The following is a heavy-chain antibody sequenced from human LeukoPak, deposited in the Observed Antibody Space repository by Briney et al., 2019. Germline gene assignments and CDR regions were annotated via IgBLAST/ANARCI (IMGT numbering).Heavy chain of an antibody. CDR1: GLTFSTSG. D-gene: IGHD1-14*01. CDR2: IGPTGFDR. V-gene: IGHV3-21*06. CDR3: ATETNGRHYDY. J-gene: IGHJ4*02. Sequence: GGSLRLSCTTSGLTFSTSGFNWVRPAPGKGLEWVASIGPTGFDRYHADSIKGRFTISRDNANNFLYLQMDSLRAEDTAVYYCATETNGRHYDYWGQGTLLTVSS.